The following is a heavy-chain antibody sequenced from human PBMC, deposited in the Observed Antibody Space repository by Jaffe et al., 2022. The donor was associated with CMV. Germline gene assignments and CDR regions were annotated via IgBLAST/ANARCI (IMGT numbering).Heavy chain of an antibody. J-gene: IGHJ4*02. CDR2: IYYSGST. CDR3: ARPSEDYDSSGYYPGPLGY. Sequence: QLQLQESGPGLVKPSETLSLTCTVSGGSISSSSYYWGWIRQPPGKGLEWIGSIYYSGSTYYNPSLKSRVTISVDTSKNQFSLKLSSVTAADTAVYYCARPSEDYDSSGYYPGPLGYWGQGTLVTVSS. D-gene: IGHD3-22*01. V-gene: IGHV4-39*01. CDR1: GGSISSSSYY.